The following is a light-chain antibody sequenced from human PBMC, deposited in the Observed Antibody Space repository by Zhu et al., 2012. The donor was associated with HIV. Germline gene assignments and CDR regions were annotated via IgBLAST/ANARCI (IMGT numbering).Light chain of an antibody. Sequence: IVLTQSPATLSLSPGERATVSCRASQSVSSFLAWYQQKPGRAPRLLIYDASKRARGIPARFSGSGSGTDFTLTITNLEPEDFALYYCQQRRNWPLTFGGGTKGGDQT. CDR2: DAS. CDR3: QQRRNWPLT. J-gene: IGKJ4*01. CDR1: QSVSSF. V-gene: IGKV3-11*01.